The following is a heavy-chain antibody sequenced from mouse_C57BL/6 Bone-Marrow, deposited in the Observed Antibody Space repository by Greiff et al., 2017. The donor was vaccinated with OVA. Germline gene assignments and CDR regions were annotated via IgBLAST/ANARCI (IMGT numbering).Heavy chain of an antibody. V-gene: IGHV14-2*01. CDR1: GFNIKDYY. CDR2: IDPEDGET. Sequence: EVKLQQSGAELVKPGASVKLSCTASGFNIKDYYMHWVKQRTEQGLEWIGRIDPEDGETKYAPKFQGKATITADTSSNTAYLQLSSLTSEDTAVYYCARSDTTVVPYWYFDVWGTGTTVTVSS. J-gene: IGHJ1*03. CDR3: ARSDTTVVPYWYFDV. D-gene: IGHD1-1*01.